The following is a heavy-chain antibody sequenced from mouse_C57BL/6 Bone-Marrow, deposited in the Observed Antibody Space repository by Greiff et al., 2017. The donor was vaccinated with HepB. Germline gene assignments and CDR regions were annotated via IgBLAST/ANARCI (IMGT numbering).Heavy chain of an antibody. CDR1: GFTFSDYG. Sequence: EVKLMESGGGLVQPGGSLKLSCAASGFTFSDYGMAWVRQAPRKGPEWVAFISNLAYSIYYADTVTGRFTISRENAKNTLYLEMSSLRSEDTAMYYCARQGFITTEFDYWGQGTTLTVSS. CDR3: ARQGFITTEFDY. D-gene: IGHD1-1*01. V-gene: IGHV5-15*01. CDR2: ISNLAYSI. J-gene: IGHJ2*01.